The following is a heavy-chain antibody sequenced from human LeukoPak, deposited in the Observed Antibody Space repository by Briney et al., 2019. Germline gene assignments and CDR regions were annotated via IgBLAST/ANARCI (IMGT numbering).Heavy chain of an antibody. D-gene: IGHD3-10*01. CDR1: GFTFSTYA. Sequence: GSLRLSCAASGFTFSTYAMSWVRQAPGKGLEWIGEINHSGSTNYNPSLKSRVTISVDTSKNQFSLKLSSVTAADTAVYYCARVTTMVRGVIILRGYYFDYWGQGTLVTVSS. CDR3: ARVTTMVRGVIILRGYYFDY. CDR2: INHSGST. J-gene: IGHJ4*02. V-gene: IGHV4-34*01.